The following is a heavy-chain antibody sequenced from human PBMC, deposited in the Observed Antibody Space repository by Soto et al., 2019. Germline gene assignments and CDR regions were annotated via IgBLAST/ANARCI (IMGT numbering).Heavy chain of an antibody. CDR3: ARGGVAGLYYGLDV. V-gene: IGHV4-30-4*01. J-gene: IGHJ6*02. CDR2: IYYSGST. CDR1: GGSISSGDYY. Sequence: PSETLSLTCTVSGGSISSGDYYWSWIRQPPGKGLEWIGYIYYSGSTYYNPSLKSRVTISVDTSKNQFSLKLSSVTAADTAVYYCARGGVAGLYYGLDVWGQGTTVTVSS. D-gene: IGHD6-19*01.